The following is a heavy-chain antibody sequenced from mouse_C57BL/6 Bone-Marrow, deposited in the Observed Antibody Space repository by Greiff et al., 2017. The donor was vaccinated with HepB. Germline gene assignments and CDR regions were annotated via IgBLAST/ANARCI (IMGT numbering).Heavy chain of an antibody. D-gene: IGHD1-1*01. CDR2: INPNIGGT. Sequence: VKPGASVKMFFKASGYTFTDYNMYWVKHSNGKSLEWIGYINPNIGGTSYNQKFKGKTTLTVNKSSSTAYMELRSLTAEYSAVYYCARMAIITTVVARGYWGQGTTLTVSS. J-gene: IGHJ2*01. V-gene: IGHV1-22*01. CDR1: GYTFTDYN. CDR3: ARMAIITTVVARGY.